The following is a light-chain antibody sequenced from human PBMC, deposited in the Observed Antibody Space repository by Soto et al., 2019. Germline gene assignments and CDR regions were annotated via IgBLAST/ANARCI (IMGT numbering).Light chain of an antibody. Sequence: DIQMTQSPSTLSASVGDRVTITCRASQSISSWLAWYQQKPGKAPNLLICKASTLESGVPSRFSGSGSGTEFTPTISSLQPDDFATYYCQQYNSDPWTFGQGTKVEIK. CDR2: KAS. V-gene: IGKV1-5*03. CDR3: QQYNSDPWT. J-gene: IGKJ1*01. CDR1: QSISSW.